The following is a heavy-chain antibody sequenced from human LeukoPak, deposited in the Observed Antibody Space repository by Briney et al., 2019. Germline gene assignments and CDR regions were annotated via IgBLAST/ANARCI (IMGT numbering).Heavy chain of an antibody. CDR1: GYTFTGYY. J-gene: IGHJ4*02. CDR3: ARVGSSGWYSPFDY. D-gene: IGHD6-19*01. CDR2: INPNSGGT. Sequence: ASVKVSCKAPGYTFTGYYMHWVRQAPGQGLEWMGWINPNSGGTNYAQKFQGRVTMTRDTSISTAYMELSRLRSDDTAVYYCARVGSSGWYSPFDYWGQGNLVTVSS. V-gene: IGHV1-2*02.